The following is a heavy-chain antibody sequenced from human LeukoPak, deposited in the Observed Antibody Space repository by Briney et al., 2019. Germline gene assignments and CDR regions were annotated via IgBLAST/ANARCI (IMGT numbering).Heavy chain of an antibody. CDR2: VSGYNGNT. CDR3: ARDGYYDSSGYYYNFDY. J-gene: IGHJ4*02. V-gene: IGHV1-18*01. CDR1: GYTFTSYG. D-gene: IGHD3-22*01. Sequence: ASVKVSCKASGYTFTSYGISWVRQAPGQGLEWMGWVSGYNGNTIYAQKVQGRVTMTTDTSTSTAYMELRSLRSDDTAVYYCARDGYYDSSGYYYNFDYWGQGTLVTVSS.